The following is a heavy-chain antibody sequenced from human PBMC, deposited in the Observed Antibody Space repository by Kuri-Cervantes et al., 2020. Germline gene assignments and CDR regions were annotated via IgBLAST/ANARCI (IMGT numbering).Heavy chain of an antibody. D-gene: IGHD2-15*01. J-gene: IGHJ4*02. CDR2: ISWNSGSI. CDR1: GFTFDDYA. CDR3: ARVSDIGINY. Sequence: SLKISCAASGFTFDDYAMHWVRQAPGKGLEWVSGISWNSGSIGYADSAKGRFTISRDNAKNSLYLQMNSLRAEDTAVYYCARVSDIGINYWGQGTLVTVSS. V-gene: IGHV3-9*01.